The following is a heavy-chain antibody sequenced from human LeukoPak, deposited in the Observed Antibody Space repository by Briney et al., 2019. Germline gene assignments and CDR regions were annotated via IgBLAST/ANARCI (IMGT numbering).Heavy chain of an antibody. CDR3: AKDSYDILTGQSYGMDV. D-gene: IGHD3-9*01. CDR1: GFTFDDYA. V-gene: IGHV3-9*01. J-gene: IGHJ6*02. Sequence: GGSLKLSCAASGFTFDDYAMHWVRQAPGKGLEWVSGISWNSGSIGYADSVKGRFTISRDNAKNSLYLQMNSLRAEDTALYYCAKDSYDILTGQSYGMDVWGQGTTVTVSS. CDR2: ISWNSGSI.